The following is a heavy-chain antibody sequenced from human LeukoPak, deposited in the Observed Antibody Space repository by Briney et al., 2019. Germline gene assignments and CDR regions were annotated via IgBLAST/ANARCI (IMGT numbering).Heavy chain of an antibody. CDR1: DFSVSTNY. V-gene: IGHV3-53*01. D-gene: IGHD5-24*01. J-gene: IGHJ4*02. CDR3: ARDPPLDGLGDY. Sequence: GGSLRLSCAASDFSVSTNYMSWVRQAPGKGLEWLSLIYSGGSTYYADSVKGRFTISRDNSKNTLYLQMNSLRTEDTAVYYCARDPPLDGLGDYWGQGTLVTVSS. CDR2: IYSGGST.